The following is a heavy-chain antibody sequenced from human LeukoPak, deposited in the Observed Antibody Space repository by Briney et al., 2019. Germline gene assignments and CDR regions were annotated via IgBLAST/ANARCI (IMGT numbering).Heavy chain of an antibody. V-gene: IGHV3-74*03. CDR1: GFTFSTYW. Sequence: GGSLRLSCAASGFTFSTYWMHWVRQIPGKGLVWLSVINSGGTLTKYADAVKGRFTISRDNAKNTLHLQLNSLRADDTAVYFCSRGGKVVTGLDSSGQGTLVTVFS. CDR3: SRGGKVVTGLDS. CDR2: INSGGTLT. D-gene: IGHD2-21*02. J-gene: IGHJ4*02.